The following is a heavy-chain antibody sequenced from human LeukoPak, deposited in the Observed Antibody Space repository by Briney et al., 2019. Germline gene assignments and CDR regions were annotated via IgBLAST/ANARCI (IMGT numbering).Heavy chain of an antibody. CDR1: GFTFSGSA. CDR2: IRSKANSYAT. CDR3: TPWENYDITY. Sequence: SGGSLRLSCAASGFTFSGSAMHWVRQASGKGLEWVGRIRSKANSYATAYAASVKGRFTISRDDSKNTAYLQMNSLKTEDTAVYYCTPWENYDITYWGQGTLVTVSS. V-gene: IGHV3-73*01. J-gene: IGHJ4*02. D-gene: IGHD3-9*01.